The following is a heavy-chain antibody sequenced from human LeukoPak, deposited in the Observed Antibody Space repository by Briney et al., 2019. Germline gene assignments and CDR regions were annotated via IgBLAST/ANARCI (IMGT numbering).Heavy chain of an antibody. CDR1: GYTFTGYY. CDR2: INPNSGGT. Sequence: ASVKVSCKASGYTFTGYYMHWVRQAPGQGLEWMGWINPNSGGTNYAQKFQGRVTMARDTSISTAYMELSRLRSDDTAVYYCARDPTGGYYYDSSGFGTLDYWGQGTLVTVSS. D-gene: IGHD3-22*01. V-gene: IGHV1-2*02. J-gene: IGHJ4*02. CDR3: ARDPTGGYYYDSSGFGTLDY.